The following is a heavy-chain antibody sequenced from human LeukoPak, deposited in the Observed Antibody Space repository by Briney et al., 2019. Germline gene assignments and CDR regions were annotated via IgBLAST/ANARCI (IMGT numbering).Heavy chain of an antibody. CDR1: GFTFSSYA. Sequence: PGGSLRLSCAASGFTFSSYAMHWVRQAPGKGLEWVAVISYDGSNKYYADSVKGRFTISRDNSKNTLYLQMNSLRAEDTAVYYCARGPASRYYGSGSYSPPFDYWGQGTLVTVSS. CDR2: ISYDGSNK. D-gene: IGHD3-10*01. J-gene: IGHJ4*02. V-gene: IGHV3-30-3*01. CDR3: ARGPASRYYGSGSYSPPFDY.